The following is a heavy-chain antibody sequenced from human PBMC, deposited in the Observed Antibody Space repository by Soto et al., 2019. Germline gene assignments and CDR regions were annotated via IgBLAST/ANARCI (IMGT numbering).Heavy chain of an antibody. CDR1: GVSISTNNW. CDR2: IHHSGST. J-gene: IGHJ1*01. Sequence: QEQLRESGPGLVKPSGTLSLTCAVSGVSISTNNWWTWVRQPPGEGLEWLGEIHHSGSTNYSPSLKSRVTISMDKSKNQFSLRLSSVTAADTAIYYCASRMAARPYWGPGTLVTVSS. CDR3: ASRMAARPY. D-gene: IGHD6-6*01. V-gene: IGHV4-4*02.